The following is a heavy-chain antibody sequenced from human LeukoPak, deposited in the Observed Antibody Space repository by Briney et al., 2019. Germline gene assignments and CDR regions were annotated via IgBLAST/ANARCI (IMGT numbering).Heavy chain of an antibody. Sequence: SETLSLTCAVYGGSFSGHYWGWIRQPPGKGLEWIGSMYYRGSTYHNPSLKSRVTISVDTSKNQFSLKLSSVTAADTAVYYCATTTIRLGYWGQGTLVTVS. CDR1: GGSFSGHY. V-gene: IGHV4-34*01. J-gene: IGHJ4*02. CDR2: MYYRGST. CDR3: ATTTIRLGY. D-gene: IGHD1-26*01.